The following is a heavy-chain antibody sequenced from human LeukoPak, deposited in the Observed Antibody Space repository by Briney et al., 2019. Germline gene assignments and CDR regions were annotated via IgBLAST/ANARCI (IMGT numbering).Heavy chain of an antibody. CDR1: GFTFSSHA. CDR2: LTLSGTNT. D-gene: IGHD3-3*01. J-gene: IGHJ4*02. CDR3: AKEGTIFGVVIPFFDY. V-gene: IGHV3-23*01. Sequence: PGGSLRLSCAASGFTFSSHAMSWVRQAPGKGLEWVSALTLSGTNTHYADSVKGRFTISRDVSKNTLYLQMNTLRAEDTAVYYCAKEGTIFGVVIPFFDYWGQGTLVTVSS.